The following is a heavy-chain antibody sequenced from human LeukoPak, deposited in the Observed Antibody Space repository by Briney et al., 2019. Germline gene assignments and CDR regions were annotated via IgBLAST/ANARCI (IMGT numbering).Heavy chain of an antibody. CDR3: ARGGDIVVVPAAPGGYNWFDP. J-gene: IGHJ5*02. D-gene: IGHD2-2*01. Sequence: SETLSLTCAVYGGSFSGYYWSWIRQPPGKGLEWIGEINHSGSTNYNPSLKSRVTISVDTSKNQFSLKLSSVTAADTAVYYCARGGDIVVVPAAPGGYNWFDPWGQGTLVTVSS. CDR1: GGSFSGYY. V-gene: IGHV4-34*01. CDR2: INHSGST.